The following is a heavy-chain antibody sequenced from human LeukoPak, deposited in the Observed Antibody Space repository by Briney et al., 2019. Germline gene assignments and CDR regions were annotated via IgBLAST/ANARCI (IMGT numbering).Heavy chain of an antibody. CDR3: THMTPNTLGDLSADY. CDR1: GFTFSGSA. V-gene: IGHV3-73*01. Sequence: QPGGSLRLSCAASGFTFSGSAMHWVRQASGKGLEWVGRIRSKANSYATAYAASVKGRFTISRDDSKNTAYLQMNSLKTEDTAVYYCTHMTPNTLGDLSADYWGQGTLVTVSS. D-gene: IGHD3-16*02. CDR2: IRSKANSYAT. J-gene: IGHJ4*02.